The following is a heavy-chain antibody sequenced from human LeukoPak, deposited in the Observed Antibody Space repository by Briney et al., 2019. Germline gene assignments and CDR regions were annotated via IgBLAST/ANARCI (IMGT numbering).Heavy chain of an antibody. J-gene: IGHJ4*02. D-gene: IGHD3-3*01. V-gene: IGHV1-2*02. CDR3: ARDGAVFGLVIYFDY. CDR2: INPNSGGT. Sequence: ASVKVSCQASGYTFTGYYMHWVRQAPGQGLEWMGWINPNSGGTNYAQKFQGRVTMTRDTSISTAYMELSRLRSDDTAVYYCARDGAVFGLVIYFDYWGQGTLVTVSS. CDR1: GYTFTGYY.